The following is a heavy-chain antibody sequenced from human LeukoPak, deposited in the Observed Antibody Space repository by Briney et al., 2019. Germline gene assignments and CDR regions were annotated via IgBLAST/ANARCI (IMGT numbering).Heavy chain of an antibody. CDR2: IYYSGST. V-gene: IGHV4-59*01. J-gene: IGHJ6*03. CDR3: ARVKYCSSTSCLSYYYYYMDV. D-gene: IGHD2-2*01. Sequence: PSETLSLTCTVSGGSISSYYWSWIRQPPGKGLEWIGYIYYSGSTNYNPSLKSRVTISVDTSKNQFSLKLSSVTAADTAVYYCARVKYCSSTSCLSYYYYYMDVWGKGTTVTVSS. CDR1: GGSISSYY.